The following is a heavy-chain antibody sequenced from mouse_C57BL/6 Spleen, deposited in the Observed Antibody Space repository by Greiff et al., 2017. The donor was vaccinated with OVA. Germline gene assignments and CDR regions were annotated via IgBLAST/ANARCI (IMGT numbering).Heavy chain of an antibody. CDR1: GFTFSSYA. CDR2: ISDGGSYT. CDR3: ARDGVTTVVTHFDY. V-gene: IGHV5-4*01. J-gene: IGHJ2*01. D-gene: IGHD1-1*01. Sequence: EVKVVESGGGLVKPGGSLKLSCAASGFTFSSYAMSWVRQTPEKRLEWVATISDGGSYTYYPDNVKGRFTITRDNAKNNLYLQRSHLKSEDTAMYYCARDGVTTVVTHFDYWGKGTTLTVSS.